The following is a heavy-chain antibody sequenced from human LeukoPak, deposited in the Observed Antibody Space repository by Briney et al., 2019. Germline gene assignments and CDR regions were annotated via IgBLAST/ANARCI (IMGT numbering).Heavy chain of an antibody. CDR1: GGTFISYA. V-gene: IGHV1-69*13. CDR2: IIPIFGTA. Sequence: ASVKVSCKASGGTFISYAISWVRQAPGQGLEWMGGIIPIFGTANYAQKFQGRVTITADESTSTAYMELSSLRSEDTAVYYCAGTEAIFGVVITLDYWGQGTLVTVSS. CDR3: AGTEAIFGVVITLDY. J-gene: IGHJ4*02. D-gene: IGHD3-3*01.